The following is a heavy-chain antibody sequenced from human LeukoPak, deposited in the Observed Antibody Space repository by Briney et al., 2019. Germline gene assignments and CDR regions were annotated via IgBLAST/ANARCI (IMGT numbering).Heavy chain of an antibody. J-gene: IGHJ4*02. Sequence: HPGRSLRLSCAASGFTFDDYAMHWVRQAPGKGLEWVSGIGWNSGSIGYADSVKGRFTISRDNAKNSLYLQMNSLRAEDTALYYCAKTRWFGEAHFDYWGQGTLVTVSS. D-gene: IGHD3-10*01. CDR2: IGWNSGSI. V-gene: IGHV3-9*01. CDR3: AKTRWFGEAHFDY. CDR1: GFTFDDYA.